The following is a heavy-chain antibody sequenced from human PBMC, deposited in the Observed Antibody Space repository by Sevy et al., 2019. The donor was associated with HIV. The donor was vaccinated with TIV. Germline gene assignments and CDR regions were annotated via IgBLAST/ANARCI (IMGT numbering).Heavy chain of an antibody. D-gene: IGHD2-21*01. J-gene: IGHJ4*02. Sequence: GGSLRLSCAASGFTFSDYAMSWVRQAPGKGLEWVSAISGSGGSTYYADSVKGRFTISRDNSKNTLYLQMNSLRAEDTAVYYCAKLTEVVVVIAKYYFDYWGQGTLVTVSS. CDR1: GFTFSDYA. CDR3: AKLTEVVVVIAKYYFDY. CDR2: ISGSGGST. V-gene: IGHV3-23*01.